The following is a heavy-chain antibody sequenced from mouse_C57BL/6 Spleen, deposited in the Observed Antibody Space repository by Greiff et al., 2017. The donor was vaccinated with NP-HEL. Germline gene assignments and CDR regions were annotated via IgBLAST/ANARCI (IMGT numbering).Heavy chain of an antibody. Sequence: EVMLVESGPVLVKPGASVKMSCKASGYTFTDYYMNWVKQSHGKSLEWIGVINPYNGGTSYNQKFKGKATLTVDKSSSTAYMELNSLTSEDSAVYYCARGGYGSTLDYWGQGTTLTVSS. D-gene: IGHD1-1*01. CDR1: GYTFTDYY. J-gene: IGHJ2*01. V-gene: IGHV1-19*01. CDR2: INPYNGGT. CDR3: ARGGYGSTLDY.